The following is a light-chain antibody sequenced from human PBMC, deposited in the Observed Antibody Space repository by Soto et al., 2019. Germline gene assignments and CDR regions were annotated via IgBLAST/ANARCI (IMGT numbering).Light chain of an antibody. V-gene: IGLV1-44*01. Sequence: QPVLTQPPSASGTPGQRVTISGSGGRSNIGSNPVNWYQQFPGRAPKLLIDSNNQRPSGVPDRFSGSRSGSSASLAISGLQSEDEADYYCAAWDDSLYGRVFGTGTKLTVL. J-gene: IGLJ1*01. CDR2: SNN. CDR1: RSNIGSNP. CDR3: AAWDDSLYGRV.